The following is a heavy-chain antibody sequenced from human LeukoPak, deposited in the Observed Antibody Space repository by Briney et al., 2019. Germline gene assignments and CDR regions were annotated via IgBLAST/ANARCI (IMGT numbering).Heavy chain of an antibody. CDR3: ASFPMAAAGAPPFDY. CDR1: GGTFISYA. V-gene: IGHV1-69*05. J-gene: IGHJ4*02. Sequence: GSSVKVSCKASGGTFISYAISWVRQAPGQGLEWMGGIIPIFGTANYAQKFQGRVTITTDESTSTAYMELSSLRSEDTAVYYCASFPMAAAGAPPFDYWGQGTLVTVSS. CDR2: IIPIFGTA. D-gene: IGHD6-13*01.